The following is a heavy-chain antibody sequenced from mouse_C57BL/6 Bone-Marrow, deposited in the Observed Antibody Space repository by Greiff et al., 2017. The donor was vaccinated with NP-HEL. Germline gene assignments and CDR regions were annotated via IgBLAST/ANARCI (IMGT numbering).Heavy chain of an antibody. D-gene: IGHD2-4*01. Sequence: EVQLQQSGPELVKPGASVKISCKASGYTFTDYYMNWVKQSHGKSLEWIGDINPNTGGTSYNQKFKGKATLTVDKSSSTAYMELRSLTSEDSAVYYCARATYYEYDGAMDYWGQGTSVTVSS. CDR2: INPNTGGT. CDR3: ARATYYEYDGAMDY. V-gene: IGHV1-26*01. J-gene: IGHJ4*01. CDR1: GYTFTDYY.